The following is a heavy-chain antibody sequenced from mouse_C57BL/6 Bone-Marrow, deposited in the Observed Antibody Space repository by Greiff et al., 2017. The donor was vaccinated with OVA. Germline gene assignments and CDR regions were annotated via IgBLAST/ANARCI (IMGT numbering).Heavy chain of an antibody. CDR1: GYTFTSYW. CDR2: INPSSGYT. J-gene: IGHJ4*01. D-gene: IGHD1-1*01. CDR3: HYYGSSSVMDY. Sequence: VQLQESGAELAKPGASVKLSCKASGYTFTSYWMHWVKQRPGQGLEWIGYINPSSGYTKYNQKFKDKATLTADKSSSTAYMQLSSLTYYDSAVYDCHYYGSSSVMDYWGQGTSVTVSS. V-gene: IGHV1-7*01.